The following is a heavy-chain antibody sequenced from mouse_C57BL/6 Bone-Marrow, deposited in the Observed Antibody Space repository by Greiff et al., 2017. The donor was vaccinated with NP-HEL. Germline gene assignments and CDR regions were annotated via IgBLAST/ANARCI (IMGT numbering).Heavy chain of an antibody. J-gene: IGHJ3*01. CDR1: GFTFSDYG. Sequence: VQLKESGGGLVKPGGSLKLSCAASGFTFSDYGMHWVRQAPEKGLEWVAYISSGSSTIYYADTVKGRFTISRDNAKNTLFLQMTSLRSEDTAMYYCARDYDYDDGVAYWGQGTLVTVSA. CDR2: ISSGSSTI. D-gene: IGHD2-4*01. CDR3: ARDYDYDDGVAY. V-gene: IGHV5-17*01.